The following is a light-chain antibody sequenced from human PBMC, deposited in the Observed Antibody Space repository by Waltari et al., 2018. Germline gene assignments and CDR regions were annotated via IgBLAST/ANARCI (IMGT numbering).Light chain of an antibody. Sequence: EIVMSQSPATLSESRRERATLPCRVSQSISSNLDWYQQKPGQAPRLLIYGASTRATGIPARFSGSGSGTEFTLTISSLQSEDFAVYYCQQYNNWPLTFGGGTKVEIK. CDR2: GAS. CDR1: QSISSN. V-gene: IGKV3-15*01. J-gene: IGKJ4*01. CDR3: QQYNNWPLT.